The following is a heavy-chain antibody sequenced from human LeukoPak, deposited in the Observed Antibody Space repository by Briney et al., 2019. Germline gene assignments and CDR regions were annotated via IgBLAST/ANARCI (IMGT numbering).Heavy chain of an antibody. CDR2: IYTSGST. Sequence: KTSETLSLTCTVSGVSISSYYWSWIRQPAGKGLEWIGRIYTSGSTNYNPSLESRLTMSVDTSTNQFSLKLTSVTAADTAVYYCARVGESGSYLFYWGQGTLVTVSS. J-gene: IGHJ4*03. V-gene: IGHV4-4*07. CDR3: ARVGESGSYLFY. D-gene: IGHD1-26*01. CDR1: GVSISSYY.